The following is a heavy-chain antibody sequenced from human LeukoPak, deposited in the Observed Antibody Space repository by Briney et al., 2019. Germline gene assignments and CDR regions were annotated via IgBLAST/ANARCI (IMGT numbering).Heavy chain of an antibody. CDR1: GFTFSSYW. CDR3: ARGNYYGQDY. J-gene: IGHJ4*02. CDR2: INSDGSTT. D-gene: IGHD3-10*01. V-gene: IGHV3-74*01. Sequence: GGSLRRSCGASGFTFSSYWMHWVRQAPGKGLVWISRINSDGSTTSYADSVKGRFTISRDNAKNTLYLQMNSLRAEDTAVYYCARGNYYGQDYWGQGTLVTVSS.